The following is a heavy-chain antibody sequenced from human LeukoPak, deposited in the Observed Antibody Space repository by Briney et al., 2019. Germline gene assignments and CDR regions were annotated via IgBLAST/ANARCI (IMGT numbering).Heavy chain of an antibody. CDR3: ARGLWFGELLGGYYFDY. J-gene: IGHJ4*02. D-gene: IGHD3-10*01. CDR2: INAGNGNT. CDR1: GYTFTSYA. Sequence: ASVKVSCKASGYTFTSYAMHWVRQAPGQRREWMGWINAGNGNTKYSQKFQGRVTITRDTSASTAYMERSSLRSEDTAVYYCARGLWFGELLGGYYFDYWGQGTLVTVSS. V-gene: IGHV1-3*01.